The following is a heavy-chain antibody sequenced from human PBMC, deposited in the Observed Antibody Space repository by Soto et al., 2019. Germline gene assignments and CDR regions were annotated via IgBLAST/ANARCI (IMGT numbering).Heavy chain of an antibody. J-gene: IGHJ3*02. Sequence: GGSLRLSCAASGFTFSSYGMHWVRQAPGKGLEWVAVIWYDGSNKYYADSVKGRFTISRDNSKNTLYLQMNSLRAEDTAVYYCARDPASAALRYFDWLHVAGDAFDIWGQGTMVTVSS. CDR1: GFTFSSYG. D-gene: IGHD3-9*01. V-gene: IGHV3-33*01. CDR2: IWYDGSNK. CDR3: ARDPASAALRYFDWLHVAGDAFDI.